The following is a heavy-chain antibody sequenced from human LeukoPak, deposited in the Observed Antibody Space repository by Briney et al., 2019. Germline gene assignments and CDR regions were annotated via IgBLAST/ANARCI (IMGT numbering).Heavy chain of an antibody. J-gene: IGHJ4*02. CDR1: GFTFNNFG. CDR2: IGYEGVHK. Sequence: GGSLRLSCAASGFTFNNFGMHWVRQAPGKGLEWVAFIGYEGVHKYYADSVKGRFTISKDNSKATLYLQMNSLRPEDTAVYYCAKVLPGGYSSASGGQGTLVTVS. D-gene: IGHD3-22*01. CDR3: AKVLPGGYSSAS. V-gene: IGHV3-30*02.